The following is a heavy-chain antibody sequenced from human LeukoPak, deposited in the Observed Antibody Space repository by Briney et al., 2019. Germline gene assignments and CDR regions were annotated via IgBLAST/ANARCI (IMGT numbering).Heavy chain of an antibody. V-gene: IGHV4-30-2*01. D-gene: IGHD3-3*01. J-gene: IGHJ5*02. CDR2: IYHSGST. CDR3: ARCRDFWSGQNWFDP. CDR1: GGSISSGGYS. Sequence: SETLSLTCAVSGGSISSGGYSWSWIRQPPGKGLEWIGYIYHSGSTYYNPSLKSRVTISVDRSKNQFSLKLSSVTAADTAVYYCARCRDFWSGQNWFDPWGQGTLVTVSS.